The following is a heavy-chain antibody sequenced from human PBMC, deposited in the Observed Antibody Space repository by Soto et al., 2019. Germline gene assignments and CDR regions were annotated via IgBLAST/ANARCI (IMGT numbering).Heavy chain of an antibody. CDR1: GFPFSSNA. CDR3: ARRSSSWYFDY. V-gene: IGHV3-23*01. D-gene: IGHD6-13*01. Sequence: EVQLLESGGGLVQPGGSLRLSCAASGFPFSSNAMNWVPQAPGKGLEWVSVISGSDGSTYYEDSVKGRFTISRDNSKNTLNLQMNSLRAEDTAVYYCARRSSSWYFDYWGQGTLVTVSS. CDR2: ISGSDGST. J-gene: IGHJ4*02.